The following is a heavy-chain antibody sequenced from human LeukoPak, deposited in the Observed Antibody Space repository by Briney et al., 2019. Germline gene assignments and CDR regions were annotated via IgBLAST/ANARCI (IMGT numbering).Heavy chain of an antibody. CDR2: ISNDGIDK. J-gene: IGHJ3*02. D-gene: IGHD3-10*01. V-gene: IGHV3-30*18. CDR1: GLSFSSNG. Sequence: PGGSLRLSCAASGLSFSSNGMQWVRQAPGKGLEWVAVISNDGIDKYYGDSVKGRFTISRDNSKNTLYLQMNSLRPEDTAVYYCAKVAGWDLFKDAFDIWGQGTMAIVSS. CDR3: AKVAGWDLFKDAFDI.